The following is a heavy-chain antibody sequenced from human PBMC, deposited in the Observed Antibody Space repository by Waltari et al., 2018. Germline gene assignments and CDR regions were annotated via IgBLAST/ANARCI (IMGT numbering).Heavy chain of an antibody. J-gene: IGHJ4*02. CDR2: IRYDGSNK. CDR1: GFTLSSYG. D-gene: IGHD3-22*01. Sequence: QVQLVESGGGVVQPGGSLRLSCAASGFTLSSYGMHWVRQDAGKGLEWVAFIRYDGSNKYYADSVKGRFTISRDNSKNTLYLQMNSLRAEDTAVYYCAKEGGYYDSSGYPFDYWGQGTLVTVSS. V-gene: IGHV3-30*02. CDR3: AKEGGYYDSSGYPFDY.